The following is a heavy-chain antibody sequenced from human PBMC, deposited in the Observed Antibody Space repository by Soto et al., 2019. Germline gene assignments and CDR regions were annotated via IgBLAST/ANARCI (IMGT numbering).Heavy chain of an antibody. J-gene: IGHJ4*02. CDR2: INHSGST. Sequence: SETLSITCATHGESFSGYYWSWIRWPPGKGLEWIGEINHSGSTNYNTFLKSRVTISVDTAKNQFSLKLSSVTAADTAVYYCARVGYSSSFDYWGQGTLVTVSS. CDR1: GESFSGYY. V-gene: IGHV4-34*01. CDR3: ARVGYSSSFDY. D-gene: IGHD6-6*01.